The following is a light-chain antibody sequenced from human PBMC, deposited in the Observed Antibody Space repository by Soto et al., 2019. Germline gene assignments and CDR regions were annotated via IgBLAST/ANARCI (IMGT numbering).Light chain of an antibody. CDR2: WAS. V-gene: IGKV4-1*01. CDR3: QQYYSTPPT. CDR1: QSVLYSSNNKNY. J-gene: IGKJ1*01. Sequence: DIVMTQSPDSLAVSLGARATINCKSSQSVLYSSNNKNYLAWYQQKPGQPPKLLIYWASTRESGVPDRFSGSGSGTDFTLTTSSLQAEDVAVYYCQQYYSTPPTFGQETKVAIK.